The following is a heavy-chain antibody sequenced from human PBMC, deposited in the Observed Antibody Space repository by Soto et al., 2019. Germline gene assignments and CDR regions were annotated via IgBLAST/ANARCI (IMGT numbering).Heavy chain of an antibody. CDR1: GFTFSSYW. D-gene: IGHD3-16*01. CDR2: INSDGSST. J-gene: IGHJ4*02. Sequence: GGSLRLSCAASGFTFSSYWMHWVRQAPGKGLVWVSRINSDGSSTSYADSVKGRFTISRDNAKNTLYLQMNSLRAEDTAVYYCARYPPGGSPDYWGQGTLVTVSS. V-gene: IGHV3-74*01. CDR3: ARYPPGGSPDY.